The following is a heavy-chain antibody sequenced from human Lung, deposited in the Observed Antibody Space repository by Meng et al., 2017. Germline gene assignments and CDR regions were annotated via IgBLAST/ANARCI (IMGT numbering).Heavy chain of an antibody. D-gene: IGHD6-13*01. J-gene: IGHJ4*02. V-gene: IGHV1-2*06. CDR2: INPKSGDT. CDR3: ARDEDISAAGYLLGDF. CDR1: GYTFPDYW. Sequence: QEPVVQSGDEVKKPGASVKVSCKASGYTFPDYWLHWVRRAPGQGLEWMGRINPKSGDTHYAQRFQGRVTMTGDTSISTAYMELSGLRSDDTAVYYCARDEDISAAGYLLGDFWGQGTLVTVSS.